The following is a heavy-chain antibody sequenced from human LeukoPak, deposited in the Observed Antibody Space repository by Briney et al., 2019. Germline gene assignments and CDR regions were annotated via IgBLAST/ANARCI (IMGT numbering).Heavy chain of an antibody. Sequence: KPSETLSLTCTVSGGSISSSSYYWGWIRQPPGKGLEWIGSIYYSGSTYYNPSLKSRVTISVDTSKNQFSLNLSSVTAADTAVYYCARQRGATWGQGTLVTVSS. CDR1: GGSISSSSYY. D-gene: IGHD3-10*01. V-gene: IGHV4-39*01. CDR2: IYYSGST. CDR3: ARQRGAT. J-gene: IGHJ5*02.